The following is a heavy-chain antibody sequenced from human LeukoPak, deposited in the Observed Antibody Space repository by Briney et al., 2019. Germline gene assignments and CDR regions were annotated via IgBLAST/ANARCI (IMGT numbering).Heavy chain of an antibody. Sequence: ASGKVTCKASGYTFTDYYMHWVRQAPGQGLEWMGWINPNSGGTYYVQKFQGRVTMTRDTSISTTYMELSRLTSDDTAVYYCARGAYAQYFQYWGQGTLVTVSS. D-gene: IGHD4-17*01. CDR1: GYTFTDYY. CDR3: ARGAYAQYFQY. J-gene: IGHJ1*01. V-gene: IGHV1-2*02. CDR2: INPNSGGT.